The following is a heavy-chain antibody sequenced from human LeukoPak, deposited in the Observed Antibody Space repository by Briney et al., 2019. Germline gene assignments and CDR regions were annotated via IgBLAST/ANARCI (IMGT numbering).Heavy chain of an antibody. J-gene: IGHJ4*02. Sequence: ASVKVSCKASGYTFTSYDINWVRQATGQGLEWMGWMNPNSGNTGYAQKFQGRVTMTRNTSISTAYMELSSLRSEDTAVYYCARWEIVRGLHATGFDYWGQGTLVTVSS. CDR3: ARWEIVRGLHATGFDY. CDR1: GYTFTSYD. CDR2: MNPNSGNT. V-gene: IGHV1-8*01. D-gene: IGHD3-10*01.